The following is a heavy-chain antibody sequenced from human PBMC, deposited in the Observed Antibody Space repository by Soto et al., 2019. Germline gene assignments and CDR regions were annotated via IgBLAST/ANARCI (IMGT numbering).Heavy chain of an antibody. V-gene: IGHV3-30*18. D-gene: IGHD6-19*01. CDR2: ISYDGSNK. CDR1: GFTISSYG. CDR3: AKEPSSGWYWAINWFDP. Sequence: QVQLVESGGGVVQPGRSLRLSCAASGFTISSYGMHWVRQAPGKGLEWVAVISYDGSNKYYADSVKGRFTISSDNSKNPLYLQMNSLRAEDTAVYYCAKEPSSGWYWAINWFDPWGQGTLVTVSS. J-gene: IGHJ5*02.